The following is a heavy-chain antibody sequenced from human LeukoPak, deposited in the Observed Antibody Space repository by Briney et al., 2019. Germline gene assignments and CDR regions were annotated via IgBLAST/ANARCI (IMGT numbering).Heavy chain of an antibody. CDR1: GGTFSSYA. J-gene: IGHJ5*02. D-gene: IGHD6-13*01. CDR3: ARGGTAIAAAGTPKYNWFDP. CDR2: IIPIFGTA. V-gene: IGHV1-69*05. Sequence: WASVKVSCKASGGTFSSYAISWVRQAPGQGLEWMGGIIPIFGTANYAQKFQGRVTITTDESTSTAYMELSSLRSEDTAVYYCARGGTAIAAAGTPKYNWFDPWGQGTLVTVSS.